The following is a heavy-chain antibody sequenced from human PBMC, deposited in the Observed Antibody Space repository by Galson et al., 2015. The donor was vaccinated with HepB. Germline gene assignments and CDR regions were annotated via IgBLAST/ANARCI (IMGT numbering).Heavy chain of an antibody. J-gene: IGHJ6*03. CDR1: GFSLSGSA. D-gene: IGHD3-10*01. CDR3: TRRFAGYYYMDV. CDR2: IRSKGNNYAT. V-gene: IGHV3-73*01. Sequence: SLRLSCAASGFSLSGSAMHWVRQASGKGLEWVGHIRSKGNNYATAYAASVNGRFTISRDDSKNTAYLQMNSLKTADTAVYYCTRRFAGYYYMDVWGKGTTVTVSS.